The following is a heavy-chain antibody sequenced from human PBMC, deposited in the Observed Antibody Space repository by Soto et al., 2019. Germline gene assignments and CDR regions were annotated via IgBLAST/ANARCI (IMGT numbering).Heavy chain of an antibody. J-gene: IGHJ6*02. CDR3: ARDRDVVVVPADTQYYYYGMDV. D-gene: IGHD2-2*01. Sequence: GASVKVSCKASGYTFTGYYMHWVRQAPGQGLEWMGWINPNSGGTNYAQKFQGRVTITTDESTSTAYMELSSLRSEDTAVYYCARDRDVVVVPADTQYYYYGMDVWGQGTTVTVSS. V-gene: IGHV1-2*02. CDR2: INPNSGGT. CDR1: GYTFTGYY.